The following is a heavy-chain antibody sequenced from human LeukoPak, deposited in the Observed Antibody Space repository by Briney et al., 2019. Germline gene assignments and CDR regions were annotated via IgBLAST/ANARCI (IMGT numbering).Heavy chain of an antibody. CDR3: ATWPDCYDYVWGSYQYRGNAFDI. Sequence: GGSLRLSCAASGFTFSSYAMSWVRQAPGKGLEWVSAISGSGGSTYYADSVKGRFTISRDNSKNTLYLQMNSLRAEDTAVYYCATWPDCYDYVWGSYQYRGNAFDIWGQGTMVTVSS. D-gene: IGHD3-16*01. J-gene: IGHJ3*02. CDR2: ISGSGGST. V-gene: IGHV3-23*01. CDR1: GFTFSSYA.